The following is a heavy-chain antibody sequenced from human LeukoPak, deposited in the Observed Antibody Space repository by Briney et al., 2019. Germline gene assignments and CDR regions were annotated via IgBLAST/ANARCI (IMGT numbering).Heavy chain of an antibody. Sequence: GGSLRLSCAASGFTFSTYEMTWVRQAPGKGLEWVSYISSSGTTIYYADSVKGRFTISRDNANNSLYLQMNTLRAEDTAVYYCARWTYSSGWYHYWGQGTLVTVSS. V-gene: IGHV3-48*03. CDR3: ARWTYSSGWYHY. D-gene: IGHD6-19*01. CDR2: ISSSGTTI. J-gene: IGHJ4*02. CDR1: GFTFSTYE.